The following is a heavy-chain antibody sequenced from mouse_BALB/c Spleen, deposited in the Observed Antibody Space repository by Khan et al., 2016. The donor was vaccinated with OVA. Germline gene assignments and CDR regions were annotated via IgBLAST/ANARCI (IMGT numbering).Heavy chain of an antibody. CDR1: GFSLTGYG. J-gene: IGHJ4*01. V-gene: IGHV2-6-7*01. CDR2: IWGDGSP. CDR3: ARAYYGNYREAMDY. Sequence: QVQLKQSGPGLVAPSQSLSITCTVSGFSLTGYGVNWVRQPPGKGLEWLGMIWGDGSPDYNSALNSSLSISKDNSKSQVFLKMHRLQTDDTARYYCARAYYGNYREAMDYWGEGTSVTVSS. D-gene: IGHD2-10*01.